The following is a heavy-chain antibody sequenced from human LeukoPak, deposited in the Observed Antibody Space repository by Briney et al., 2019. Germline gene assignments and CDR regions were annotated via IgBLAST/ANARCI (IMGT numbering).Heavy chain of an antibody. D-gene: IGHD6-19*01. J-gene: IGHJ4*02. Sequence: GGSLRLSCAASGFPFSSYGMHWVRQAPGKGPEWVAVISHDGSNKYYEDSVKGRFTISRDNSKNTLYLQMNSLSAEDTAVYYCARAFWYSSGRTPASLDHWGQGALVTVSS. CDR1: GFPFSSYG. V-gene: IGHV3-30*03. CDR2: ISHDGSNK. CDR3: ARAFWYSSGRTPASLDH.